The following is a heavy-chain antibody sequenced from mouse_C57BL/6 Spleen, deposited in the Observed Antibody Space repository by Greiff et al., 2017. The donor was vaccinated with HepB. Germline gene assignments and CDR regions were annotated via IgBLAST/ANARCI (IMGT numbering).Heavy chain of an antibody. CDR3: ARSYGYDWFAY. J-gene: IGHJ3*01. CDR2: IYPRDGST. Sequence: QVQLQQSGPELVKPGASVKLSCKASGYTFTSYDINWVKQRPGQGLEWIGWIYPRDGSTKYNERFKGKATLTVDTSSSTAYMELHSLTSEDSAVYFCARSYGYDWFAYWGQGTLVTVSA. D-gene: IGHD2-2*01. CDR1: GYTFTSYD. V-gene: IGHV1-85*01.